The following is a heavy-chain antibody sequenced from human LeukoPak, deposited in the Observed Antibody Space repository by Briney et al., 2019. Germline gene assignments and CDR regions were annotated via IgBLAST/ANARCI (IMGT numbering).Heavy chain of an antibody. V-gene: IGHV3-43*01. D-gene: IGHD1-26*01. CDR1: GFTFDDYT. CDR2: ISWDGGST. Sequence: GGSLRLSCAASGFTFDDYTMHWVRQAPGKGLGWVSLISWDGGSTYYADSVKGRFTISRDNSKNSLYLQMNSLRTEDTALYYCAKGGSGSPPYYFDYWGQGTLVTVSS. J-gene: IGHJ4*02. CDR3: AKGGSGSPPYYFDY.